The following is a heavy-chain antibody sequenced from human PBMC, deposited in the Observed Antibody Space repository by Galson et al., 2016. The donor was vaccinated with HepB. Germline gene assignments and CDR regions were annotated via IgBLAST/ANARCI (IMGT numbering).Heavy chain of an antibody. D-gene: IGHD6-19*01. CDR2: VYSSGST. J-gene: IGHJ4*02. Sequence: TLSLTCTVSKGSISSGGYFWSWIRQHPGKGLEWVGYVYSSGSTHYNPSLKSRATISADTSKNIFSLSLTSMTAADSAVYYCARSSGWQVDYWGQGTLVTVSS. CDR1: KGSISSGGYF. V-gene: IGHV4-31*03. CDR3: ARSSGWQVDY.